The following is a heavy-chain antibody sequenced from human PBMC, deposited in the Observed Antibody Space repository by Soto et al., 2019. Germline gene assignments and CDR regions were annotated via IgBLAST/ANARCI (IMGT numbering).Heavy chain of an antibody. D-gene: IGHD6-13*01. CDR3: ARDWTATGPSSFDY. Sequence: PGGSLRLSCAAAGLRFSRYWMHWVRQGAGTGLVWVSRISSDESDKTYADSVKGRFTISRDNAKNTLYLQMNNLRAEDTAVYYCARDWTATGPSSFDYWGHGTLVTVSS. V-gene: IGHV3-74*01. J-gene: IGHJ4*01. CDR1: GLRFSRYW. CDR2: ISSDESDK.